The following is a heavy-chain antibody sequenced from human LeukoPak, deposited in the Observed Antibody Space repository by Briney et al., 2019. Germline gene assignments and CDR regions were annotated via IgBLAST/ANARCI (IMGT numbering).Heavy chain of an antibody. J-gene: IGHJ4*02. D-gene: IGHD3-22*01. CDR1: GFSFSRYG. V-gene: IGHV3-48*04. Sequence: GGSLRLSCAASGFSFSRYGMKWVRQAPGRGLEGLSYIRSSDSTTYYADSVKGRFTISRDNAKNSLYLQMDSLRVEDTAVYYCAKRADSSAHSFDYWGQGTLVTVSS. CDR2: IRSSDSTT. CDR3: AKRADSSAHSFDY.